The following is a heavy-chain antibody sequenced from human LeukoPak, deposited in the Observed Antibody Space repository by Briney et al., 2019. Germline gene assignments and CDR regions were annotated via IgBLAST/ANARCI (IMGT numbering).Heavy chain of an antibody. CDR3: AREEYVWGSYRYFDY. D-gene: IGHD3-16*02. J-gene: IGHJ4*02. V-gene: IGHV1-18*01. CDR2: ISGYNGDT. Sequence: ASVKVSCKTSGYTFNTYGISWVRQAPGQGLEWMGWISGYNGDTNSALKLQGRVTLTTDAYTSTAYMELGSLRSDDTAVYYCAREEYVWGSYRYFDYWGQGTLVTVSS. CDR1: GYTFNTYG.